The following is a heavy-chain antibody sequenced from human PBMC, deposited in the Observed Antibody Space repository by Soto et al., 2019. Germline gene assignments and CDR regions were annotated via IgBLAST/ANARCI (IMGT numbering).Heavy chain of an antibody. V-gene: IGHV3-23*01. CDR2: ISGSGGST. Sequence: GGSLRLSCAASGFTFSSYAMSWVRQAPGKGLEWVSAISGSGGSTYYADSVKGRFTISRDNSKNTLYLQVNSLRAEDTAVYYCAKEGYCSGGSCLSDAFDIWGQGTMVTVSS. J-gene: IGHJ3*02. D-gene: IGHD2-15*01. CDR3: AKEGYCSGGSCLSDAFDI. CDR1: GFTFSSYA.